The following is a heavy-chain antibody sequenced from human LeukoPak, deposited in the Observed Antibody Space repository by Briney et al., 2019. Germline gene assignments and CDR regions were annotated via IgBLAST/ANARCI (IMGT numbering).Heavy chain of an antibody. V-gene: IGHV1-69*05. D-gene: IGHD2-2*01. Sequence: SVKVSCKASGGTFSSYAISWVRQAPGQGLEWMGGIIPIFGTANYAQKFQGRVTITTDESTSTAYMELSRLRSEDTAVYYCAGSGLYQLDYWGQGTLVTVSS. J-gene: IGHJ4*02. CDR1: GGTFSSYA. CDR2: IIPIFGTA. CDR3: AGSGLYQLDY.